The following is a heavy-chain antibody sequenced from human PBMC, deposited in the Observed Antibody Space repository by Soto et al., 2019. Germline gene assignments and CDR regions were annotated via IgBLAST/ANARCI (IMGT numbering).Heavy chain of an antibody. J-gene: IGHJ5*02. D-gene: IGHD2-15*01. Sequence: GGSLRLSCAASGFPFSSYAMGWVRQAPGKGLEWVSTISPTGDNTYYADSVKGRFTISRDNSRTTLSLQMSSLRPEDTAVYYCAKDLKICSGDSCYSDNWFDPWGQGTLVTVSS. CDR2: ISPTGDNT. V-gene: IGHV3-23*01. CDR1: GFPFSSYA. CDR3: AKDLKICSGDSCYSDNWFDP.